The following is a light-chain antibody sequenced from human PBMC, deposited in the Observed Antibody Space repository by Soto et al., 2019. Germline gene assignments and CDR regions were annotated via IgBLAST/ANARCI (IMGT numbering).Light chain of an antibody. Sequence: SYELAQAPSVSVAPGQTARITCGGDNIGSKSVHWYQQKPGQAPVLVIYDDSDRPSGIPERFSGSNSGTTVTLTISRVEAGDEADFYCQVWDPGLDHRGVFGGGTKLTVL. V-gene: IGLV3-21*02. CDR1: NIGSKS. J-gene: IGLJ3*02. CDR2: DDS. CDR3: QVWDPGLDHRGV.